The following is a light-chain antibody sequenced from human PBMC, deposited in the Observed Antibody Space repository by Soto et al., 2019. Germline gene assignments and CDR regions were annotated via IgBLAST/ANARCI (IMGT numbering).Light chain of an antibody. CDR3: QQYDSQSYT. V-gene: IGKV1-5*03. J-gene: IGKJ2*01. CDR1: QSISSW. CDR2: KAS. Sequence: DIQMTQSPSTLSASVGDRVTITCRASQSISSWLAWYQQKPGKAPKLLIYKASGLESGVPSRFSGSGSGTEFTLTISSLQPDDFATYYCQQYDSQSYTFGQGTKLEIK.